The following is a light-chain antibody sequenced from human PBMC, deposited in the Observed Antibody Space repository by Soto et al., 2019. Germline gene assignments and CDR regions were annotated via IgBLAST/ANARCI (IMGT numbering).Light chain of an antibody. Sequence: DIVMTQSPDSLAVSLGERATINCKSSHSVLYRSNNKNYLAWYQHKPGQTPRLLIYDTSTRATGVPTRFSGSRSGAEFTLTINSLQSEDFAVYYCQPYNNWPLTFGGGTKVDI. V-gene: IGKV4-1*01. J-gene: IGKJ4*01. CDR1: HSVLYRSNNKNY. CDR2: DTS. CDR3: QPYNNWPLT.